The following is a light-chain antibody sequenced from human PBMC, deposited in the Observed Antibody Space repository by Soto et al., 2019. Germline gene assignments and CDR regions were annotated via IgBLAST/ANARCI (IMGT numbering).Light chain of an antibody. Sequence: EIVLTQSPATLSLSPGERATLSCRASQSISSSLAWYQQKPGQAPRLLTYGASNGAAGIPARFSGTGSGTDFTLTLSSLEPDDFAVYYCQQRYNWPLTFGGGTKVE. CDR1: QSISSS. J-gene: IGKJ4*01. CDR2: GAS. V-gene: IGKV3-11*01. CDR3: QQRYNWPLT.